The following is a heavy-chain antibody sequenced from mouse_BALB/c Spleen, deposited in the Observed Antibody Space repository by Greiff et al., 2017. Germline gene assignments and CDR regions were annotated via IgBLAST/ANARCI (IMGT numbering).Heavy chain of an antibody. CDR3: ARGGAYDYDFDY. V-gene: IGHV5-6-5*01. J-gene: IGHJ2*01. CDR1: GFTFSSYA. D-gene: IGHD2-4*01. Sequence: EVQLQQSGGGLVKPGGSLKLSCAASGFTFSSYAMSWVRQTPEKRLEWVASISSGGSTYYPDSVKGRFTISRDNARNILYLQMSSLRSEDTAMYYCARGGAYDYDFDYWGQGTTLTVSS. CDR2: ISSGGST.